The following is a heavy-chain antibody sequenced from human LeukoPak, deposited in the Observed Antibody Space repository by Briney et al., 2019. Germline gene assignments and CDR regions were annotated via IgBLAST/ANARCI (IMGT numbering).Heavy chain of an antibody. CDR3: ATSKGYCSSTSCSFAYFDY. J-gene: IGHJ4*02. CDR1: GGTFSSYA. CDR2: IIPIFGTA. V-gene: IGHV1-69*13. Sequence: SVKVSCKASGGTFSSYAISWVRQAPGQGLEWMGGIIPIFGTANYAQKFQGRVTITADESTSTAYVEMSSLRSEDTAVYYCATSKGYCSSTSCSFAYFDYWGQGTLVTVSS. D-gene: IGHD2-2*01.